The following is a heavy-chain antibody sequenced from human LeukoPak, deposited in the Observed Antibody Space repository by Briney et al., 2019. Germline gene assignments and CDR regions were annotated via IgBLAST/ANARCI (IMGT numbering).Heavy chain of an antibody. V-gene: IGHV4-30-2*01. CDR3: ARYSSTWPYWYFDP. J-gene: IGHJ2*01. Sequence: PSQTLSLTCAVSGGSISSGGYSWSWIRQPPGKGLEWIGYIYHSGSTYYNPSLKSRVTISLDRSKNQFSLKLTSVTAADTAVYYCARYSSTWPYWYFDPWGRGTLVTVSS. CDR1: GGSISSGGYS. D-gene: IGHD6-13*01. CDR2: IYHSGST.